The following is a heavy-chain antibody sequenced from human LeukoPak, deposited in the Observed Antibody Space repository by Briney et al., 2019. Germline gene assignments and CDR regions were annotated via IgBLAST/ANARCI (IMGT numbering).Heavy chain of an antibody. CDR3: ASAVTYHSLNS. Sequence: GASVKVSCKASGGTFSSYAISWVRQAPEQGLEWMGGIIPTFGSPNYAPRFQGRLTITADKSTSTAYMELSSLRFEDTAVYYCASAVTYHSLNSWGQGTLVIVSS. CDR1: GGTFSSYA. J-gene: IGHJ5*02. CDR2: IIPTFGSP. D-gene: IGHD2-2*01. V-gene: IGHV1-69*06.